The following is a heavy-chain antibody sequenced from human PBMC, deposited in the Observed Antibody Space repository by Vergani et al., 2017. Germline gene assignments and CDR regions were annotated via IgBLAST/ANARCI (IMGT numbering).Heavy chain of an antibody. CDR3: ATGFGVDY. CDR2: ISSSSSTI. J-gene: IGHJ4*02. CDR1: GFTFSSYS. Sequence: EVQLVESGGGLVQPGGSPRLSCAASGFTFSSYSMNWVRKAPGKGLEWVSYISSSSSTISYADSVKGRFTISRYNAKNSLYLQMNSLRAEDTAVYYCATGFGVDYWGQGTLVTVSS. V-gene: IGHV3-48*04. D-gene: IGHD3-10*01.